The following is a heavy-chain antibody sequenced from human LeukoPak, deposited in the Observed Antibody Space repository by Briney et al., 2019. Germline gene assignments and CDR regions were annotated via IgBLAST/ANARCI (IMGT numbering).Heavy chain of an antibody. J-gene: IGHJ3*02. V-gene: IGHV3-13*01. Sequence: PGGSLRLSCAASGFTFSSYDMHWGRHATGKGGEWVSAIGTAGDTYYPGSVKGRFTISRENAKNSLYLQMNSLRAGDTAVYYCARGTYFHGLGRDAFDIWGQGTMVTVSS. CDR2: IGTAGDT. CDR1: GFTFSSYD. D-gene: IGHD1-14*01. CDR3: ARGTYFHGLGRDAFDI.